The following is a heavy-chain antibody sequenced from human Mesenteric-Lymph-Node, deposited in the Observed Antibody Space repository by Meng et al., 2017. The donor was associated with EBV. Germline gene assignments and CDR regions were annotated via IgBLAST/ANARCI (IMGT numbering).Heavy chain of an antibody. D-gene: IGHD6-19*01. CDR1: GGSFGGYF. CDR3: ARAGSSGWSDLDY. J-gene: IGHJ4*02. V-gene: IGHV4-34*01. CDR2: INHSGST. Sequence: QRGGAGLLKPSETLSLTCAVYGGSFGGYFWNWIRQPPGKGLEWIGEINHSGSTNYNPSLKSRVTISVDTSRNQFSLKLPSVTAADTAVYYCARAGSSGWSDLDYWGQGTLVTVSS.